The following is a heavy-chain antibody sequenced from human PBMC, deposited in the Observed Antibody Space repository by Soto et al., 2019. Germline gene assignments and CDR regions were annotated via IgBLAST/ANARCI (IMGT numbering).Heavy chain of an antibody. CDR3: ARDSGYGSGASVNHYLDY. D-gene: IGHD3-10*01. V-gene: IGHV3-48*02. CDR1: GFTFSDYA. CDR2: ISSRSDTL. Sequence: GGSLRLSCEGSGFTFSDYAMNWVRQAPGKGLEWVSYISSRSDTLYYADSVKGRFTISRDNAKNSVYLQVNNLIDEDTAVYYCARDSGYGSGASVNHYLDYWGHGTLVTVS. J-gene: IGHJ4*01.